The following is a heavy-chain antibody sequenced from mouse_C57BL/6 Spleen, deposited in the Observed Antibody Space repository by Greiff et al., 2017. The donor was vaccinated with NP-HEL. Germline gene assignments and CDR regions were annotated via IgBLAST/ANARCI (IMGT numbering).Heavy chain of an antibody. CDR1: GYTFTDYY. CDR3: ARQLRLRGNYFDY. J-gene: IGHJ2*01. CDR2: INPNNGGT. D-gene: IGHD3-2*02. V-gene: IGHV1-26*01. Sequence: EVQLQQSGPVLVKPGASVKISCKASGYTFTDYYMNWVKQSHGKSLEWIGDINPNNGGTSYNQKFKGKATLTVDKSSSTAYMELRSLTSEDSSVYYCARQLRLRGNYFDYWGQGTTLTVSS.